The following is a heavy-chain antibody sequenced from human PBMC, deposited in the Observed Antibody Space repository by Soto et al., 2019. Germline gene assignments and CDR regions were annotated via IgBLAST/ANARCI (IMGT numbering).Heavy chain of an antibody. CDR3: ASRDPGTSVDY. V-gene: IGHV4-4*02. Sequence: SETLSLTCAVSGGSFTSNNWWTWVRQPPGQGLEWIGEIYRTGSTNYNPSLKSRVTISLDKSENQCSLKVTSLTAADTAVYYCASRDPGTSVDYWGQGTLVTVSS. D-gene: IGHD1-7*01. CDR1: GGSFTSNNW. J-gene: IGHJ4*02. CDR2: IYRTGST.